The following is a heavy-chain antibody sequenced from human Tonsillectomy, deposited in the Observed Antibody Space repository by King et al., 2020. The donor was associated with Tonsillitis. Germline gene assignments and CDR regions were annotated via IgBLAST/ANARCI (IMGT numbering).Heavy chain of an antibody. D-gene: IGHD3-16*01. Sequence: VQLQESGPGLVKPSETLSLTCTVSGGSISSYYWNWIRQPPGKGLEWIGYIYYSGSTNYNPSLKSRVAISVDTSKNQFSLRLSSVTAADTAVYYCATLALYEGMFQHWGQGTLVTVSS. CDR1: GGSISSYY. V-gene: IGHV4-59*08. CDR2: IYYSGST. CDR3: ATLALYEGMFQH. J-gene: IGHJ1*01.